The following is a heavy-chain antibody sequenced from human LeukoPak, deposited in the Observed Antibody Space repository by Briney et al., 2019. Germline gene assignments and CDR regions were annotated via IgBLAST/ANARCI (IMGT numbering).Heavy chain of an antibody. CDR1: GYSFTNYW. D-gene: IGHD4-11*01. CDR3: ARQADYSNSPLGG. Sequence: GESLKISCKGSGYSFTNYWIGWVRQMPGKGLEWMGIIYPGDSDTRYSPSFQGQVTISADKSISTAYLQWSSLKASDTAMYYCARQADYSNSPLGGWGQGTLVTVSS. V-gene: IGHV5-51*01. J-gene: IGHJ4*02. CDR2: IYPGDSDT.